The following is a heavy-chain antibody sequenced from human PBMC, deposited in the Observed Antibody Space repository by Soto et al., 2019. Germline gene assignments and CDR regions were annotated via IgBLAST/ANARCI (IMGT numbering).Heavy chain of an antibody. V-gene: IGHV3-30*18. J-gene: IGHJ4*02. CDR1: GFTFSTYA. D-gene: IGHD1-26*01. Sequence: ESGGGVVQPGGSLRLSCAASGFTFSTYAMHWVRQAPGKGLEWVAVISYDGIDQYYTDSVKGRFTISRDNSKTTVFLQMNSLKTEDTAVYFCAKGSRRGATSYFDYWGQGSLVTVSS. CDR2: ISYDGIDQ. CDR3: AKGSRRGATSYFDY.